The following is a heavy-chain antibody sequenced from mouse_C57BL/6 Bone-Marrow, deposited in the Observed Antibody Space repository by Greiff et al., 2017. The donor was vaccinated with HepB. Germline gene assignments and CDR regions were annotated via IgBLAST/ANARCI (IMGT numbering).Heavy chain of an antibody. Sequence: QVQLQQSGAELAKPGASVKLSCKASGYTFTSYWMHWVKQRPGQGLEWIGYINPSSGYTKYNQKFKDKATLTADKSSSTAYMQLSSLTYEDSAVYYCARLQMTQIYYGNYVPFDYWGQGTTLTVSS. J-gene: IGHJ2*01. CDR1: GYTFTSYW. CDR2: INPSSGYT. V-gene: IGHV1-7*01. D-gene: IGHD2-1*01. CDR3: ARLQMTQIYYGNYVPFDY.